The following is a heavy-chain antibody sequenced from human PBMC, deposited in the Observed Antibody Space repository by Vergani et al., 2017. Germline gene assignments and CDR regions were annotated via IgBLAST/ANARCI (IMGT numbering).Heavy chain of an antibody. D-gene: IGHD2-2*01. CDR1: GFTFSSYA. V-gene: IGHV3-30-3*01. J-gene: IGHJ4*02. Sequence: QVQLVESGGCVVQPGRSLRLSCAASGFTFSSYAMHWVRQAPGKGLEWVAVISYDGSNKYYADSVKGRFTISRDNSKNTLYLQMNSLRAEDTAVYYCAREIVVVPAAQGDFDYWGQGTLVTVSS. CDR3: AREIVVVPAAQGDFDY. CDR2: ISYDGSNK.